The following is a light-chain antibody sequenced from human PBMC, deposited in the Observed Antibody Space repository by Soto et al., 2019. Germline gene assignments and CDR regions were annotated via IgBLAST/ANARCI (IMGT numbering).Light chain of an antibody. CDR2: SIN. CDR1: SSNIGGNS. Sequence: QSVLTQPPSASGTPGQRVTISCSGSSSNIGGNSVSWYQHLPGTAPKLLIYSINKRPSGVPDRFSGSKSGTSASLAISGRLSEDEADYFCAAWDDSLNGVLFGGGTKLTVL. V-gene: IGLV1-44*01. J-gene: IGLJ2*01. CDR3: AAWDDSLNGVL.